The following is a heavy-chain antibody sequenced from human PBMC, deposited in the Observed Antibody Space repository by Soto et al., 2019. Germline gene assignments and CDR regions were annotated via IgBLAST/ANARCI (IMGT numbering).Heavy chain of an antibody. Sequence: GGSLRLSCAASGFTFSSYAMSWVRQAPGKGLEWVSAISGSGNSTYYADSVKGRFTISRDNSKNTLYLQMHSLRAEDTAVYYCAKARGSSWYVDYCGQGTLVTVSS. CDR3: AKARGSSWYVDY. D-gene: IGHD6-13*01. V-gene: IGHV3-23*01. CDR1: GFTFSSYA. J-gene: IGHJ4*02. CDR2: ISGSGNST.